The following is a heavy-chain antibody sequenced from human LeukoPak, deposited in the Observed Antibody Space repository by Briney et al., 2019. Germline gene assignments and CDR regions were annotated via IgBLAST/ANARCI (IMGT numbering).Heavy chain of an antibody. CDR3: ARPTYCGGDCYYLDY. D-gene: IGHD2-21*02. CDR1: GFTFSSYE. CDR2: IYSGGST. J-gene: IGHJ4*02. Sequence: GGSLRLSCAASGFTFSSYEMNWVRQAPGKGLEWVSVIYSGGSTYYADSVKGRFTISRDNPKNTLYLQMNSLRAEDTAVYYCARPTYCGGDCYYLDYWGQGTLVTVSS. V-gene: IGHV3-66*04.